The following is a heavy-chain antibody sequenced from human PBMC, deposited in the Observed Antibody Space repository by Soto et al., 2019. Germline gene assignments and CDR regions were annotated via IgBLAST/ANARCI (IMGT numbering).Heavy chain of an antibody. D-gene: IGHD3-22*01. Sequence: PGGSLRLSCAASGFTFNNYGMHWVRQAPGKGLEWVAVIWYDGSHESYADSVKGRFTISRDNSKNTLYLQMNSLRAEDTAVYYCARDXYSYDSRAYQGVDWYFDLWGRGTLVTVSS. J-gene: IGHJ2*01. CDR1: GFTFNNYG. V-gene: IGHV3-33*01. CDR3: ARDXYSYDSRAYQGVDWYFDL. CDR2: IWYDGSHE.